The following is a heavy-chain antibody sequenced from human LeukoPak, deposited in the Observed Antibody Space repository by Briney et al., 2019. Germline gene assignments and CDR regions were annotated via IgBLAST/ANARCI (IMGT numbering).Heavy chain of an antibody. CDR2: IKQDGSEI. Sequence: GGSLRLSCAASGFTFSSYEMNWVRQAPGKGLEWVANIKQDGSEIYYVDSVKGRFSISRDNAKNSLYLQMNSLRAEDTAVYYCARVLLWFGEFTAPFDYWGRGSWVTVSS. D-gene: IGHD3-10*01. V-gene: IGHV3-7*01. CDR1: GFTFSSYE. CDR3: ARVLLWFGEFTAPFDY. J-gene: IGHJ4*02.